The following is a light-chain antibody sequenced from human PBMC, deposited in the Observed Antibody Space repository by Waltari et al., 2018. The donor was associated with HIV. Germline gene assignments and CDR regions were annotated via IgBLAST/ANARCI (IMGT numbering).Light chain of an antibody. CDR2: EVN. J-gene: IGLJ2*01. CDR1: STNIGSYNL. V-gene: IGLV2-23*02. CDR3: CSYAGSSNVV. Sequence: SALTQSASVSGSPGQSITISCTGTSTNIGSYNLVSWYQQHPGKAPKVIIYEVNKRPSGVSNRFSGSTSGSTASLTISGLQAEDEADYYCCSYAGSSNVVFGGGTKLTVL.